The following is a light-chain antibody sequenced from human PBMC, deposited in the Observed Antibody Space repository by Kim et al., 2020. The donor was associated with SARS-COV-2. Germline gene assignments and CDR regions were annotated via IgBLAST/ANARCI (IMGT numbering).Light chain of an antibody. CDR1: QSISSF. J-gene: IGKJ1*01. V-gene: IGKV1-39*01. CDR3: QQSYSTPPT. Sequence: ASVGDRVTITCRASQSISSFLNWYQQKPGKAPKLLIYTASRLRSGVPSRFSGSGSGTDFTLAISSLQPEDSATYYCQQSYSTPPTFGQGTKVDIK. CDR2: TAS.